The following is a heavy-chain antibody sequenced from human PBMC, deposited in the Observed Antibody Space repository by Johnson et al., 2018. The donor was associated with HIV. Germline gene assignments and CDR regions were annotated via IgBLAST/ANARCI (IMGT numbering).Heavy chain of an antibody. CDR3: ARERATLGFRASGAAFDI. V-gene: IGHV3-11*04. D-gene: IGHD3-10*01. J-gene: IGHJ3*02. Sequence: QVQLVESGGGLVKPGGSLRLSCAASGFSFSDYYMNWVRQAPGKGLEWVSYISSSGTNINYADSVKGRFTISRDNAKNSLYLQMNSLRAEDTAVYSCARERATLGFRASGAAFDIWGQGTTVTVSS. CDR1: GFSFSDYY. CDR2: ISSSGTNI.